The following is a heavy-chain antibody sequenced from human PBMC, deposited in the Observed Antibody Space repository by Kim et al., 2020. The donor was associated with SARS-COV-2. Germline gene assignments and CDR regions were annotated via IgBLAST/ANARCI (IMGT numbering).Heavy chain of an antibody. Sequence: GGSLRLSCAASGFTFSSYWMSWVRQAPGKGLEWVANINQDGSEKYYVDSVKGRFTISRDNAKNSLYLQMNSLRAEDTAVYYCARAETQYFDILTGYYNVLYFDLWGRGTLVSVFS. CDR2: INQDGSEK. CDR3: ARAETQYFDILTGYYNVLYFDL. D-gene: IGHD3-9*01. V-gene: IGHV3-7*01. CDR1: GFTFSSYW. J-gene: IGHJ4*02.